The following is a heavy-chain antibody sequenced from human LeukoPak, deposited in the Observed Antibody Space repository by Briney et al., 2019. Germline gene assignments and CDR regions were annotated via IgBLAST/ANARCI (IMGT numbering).Heavy chain of an antibody. D-gene: IGHD6-19*01. J-gene: IGHJ4*02. CDR3: AKVRRSSGWIDY. Sequence: PGGSLRLSCAAFGFTFSSYAMSWVRQAPGKGLEWVSAISGSGGSTYYADSVKGRFTISRDNSKNTLYLQMNSLRAEDTAVYYCAKVRRSSGWIDYWGQGTLVTVSS. V-gene: IGHV3-23*01. CDR1: GFTFSSYA. CDR2: ISGSGGST.